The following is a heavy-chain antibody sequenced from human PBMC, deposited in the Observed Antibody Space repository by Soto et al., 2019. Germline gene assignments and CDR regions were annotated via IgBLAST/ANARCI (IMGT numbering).Heavy chain of an antibody. Sequence: SVKVSCMASVYIFTSYGISWLRPPAAQGREGVGWIIGYNGNTNYAQKVQGRVTLTTDTSTKAAYMDLWSLTSDGTAVYYCARGLRYSSTSTCFAGVTWFDPWGQGTPVTVS. D-gene: IGHD2-2*01. J-gene: IGHJ5*02. CDR2: IIGYNGNT. CDR3: ARGLRYSSTSTCFAGVTWFDP. CDR1: VYIFTSYG. V-gene: IGHV1-18*04.